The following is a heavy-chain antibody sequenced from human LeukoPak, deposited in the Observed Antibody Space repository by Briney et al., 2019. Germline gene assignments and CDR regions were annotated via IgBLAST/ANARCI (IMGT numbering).Heavy chain of an antibody. CDR1: GFTFSSYG. D-gene: IGHD4-17*01. J-gene: IGHJ4*02. Sequence: GGSLRLSCAASGFTFSSYGMHWVRQAPGKGLEWLSSISSSGRPVYYSDSVKGRFSISRDDAKDSLHLQMNSLRDEDTAVYYCARSRFTYGSVALDYWGRGTLVTVSS. CDR3: ARSRFTYGSVALDY. V-gene: IGHV3-48*02. CDR2: ISSSGRPV.